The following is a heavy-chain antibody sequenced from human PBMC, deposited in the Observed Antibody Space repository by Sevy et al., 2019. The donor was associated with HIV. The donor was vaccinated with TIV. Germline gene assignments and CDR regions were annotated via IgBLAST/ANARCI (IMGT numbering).Heavy chain of an antibody. Sequence: RGSLRLSCAASGFTFSSYSMNWVRQAPGKGLEWVSSISSSSSYIYYADSVKGRFTISRDNAKNSLYLQMNSLRAEDTAVYYCARETSIVGATNDAFDIWGQGTMVTVSS. CDR1: GFTFSSYS. CDR3: ARETSIVGATNDAFDI. V-gene: IGHV3-21*01. J-gene: IGHJ3*02. D-gene: IGHD1-26*01. CDR2: ISSSSSYI.